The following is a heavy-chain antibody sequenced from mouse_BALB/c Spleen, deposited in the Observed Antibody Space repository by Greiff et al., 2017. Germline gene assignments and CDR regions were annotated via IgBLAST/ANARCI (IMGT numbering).Heavy chain of an antibody. CDR2: IYPSDSYT. CDR3: TRWELGRAY. V-gene: IGHV1-69*02. J-gene: IGHJ3*01. Sequence: QVQLQQPGAELVRPGASVKLSCKASGYTFTSYWINWVKQRPGQGLEWIGNIYPSDSYTNYNQKFKDKATLTVDKSSSTAYMQLSSPTSEDSAVYYCTRWELGRAYWGQGTLVTVSA. D-gene: IGHD4-1*01. CDR1: GYTFTSYW.